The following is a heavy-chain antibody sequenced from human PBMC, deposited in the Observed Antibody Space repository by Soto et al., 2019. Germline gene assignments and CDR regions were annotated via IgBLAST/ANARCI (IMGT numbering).Heavy chain of an antibody. Sequence: SETLSLTCSVSGVSVTSSDYYWGWIRQPPGKGLEWIGTVYYGASTYYNPSLMSRVTISVDTSRNQFSLKMTSVTAADTAVYYCASLVALYWPFDYWGQGTLVTVSS. CDR1: GVSVTSSDYY. CDR2: VYYGAST. D-gene: IGHD6-6*01. J-gene: IGHJ4*02. V-gene: IGHV4-39*01. CDR3: ASLVALYWPFDY.